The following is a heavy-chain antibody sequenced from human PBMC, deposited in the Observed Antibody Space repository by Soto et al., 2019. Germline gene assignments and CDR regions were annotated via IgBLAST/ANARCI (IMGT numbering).Heavy chain of an antibody. CDR3: ARGGDYYDSSGYSVDY. J-gene: IGHJ4*02. CDR1: GGTFSSYA. Sequence: QVQLVQSGAEVKKPGSSVKVSCKASGGTFSSYAISWVRQAPGQGLEWMGGIIPIFGTANYAQKFQGRVTITADESTSIAYMELSSLRSEDTAVYYCARGGDYYDSSGYSVDYWGQGTLVTVSS. D-gene: IGHD3-22*01. CDR2: IIPIFGTA. V-gene: IGHV1-69*01.